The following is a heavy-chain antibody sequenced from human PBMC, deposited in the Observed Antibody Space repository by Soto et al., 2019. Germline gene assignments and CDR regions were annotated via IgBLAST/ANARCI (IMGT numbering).Heavy chain of an antibody. CDR3: ARDRSGPYYGLDV. D-gene: IGHD2-15*01. Sequence: GSLRLSCAASGFTFSDYYMNWVRQAPGKGLEWISYISSSSSTIYYAGSVKGRFTISRDNAKYSLSLQMTSLRDEDTAVYYCARDRSGPYYGLDVWGKGTTVTVSS. V-gene: IGHV3-48*02. J-gene: IGHJ6*04. CDR1: GFTFSDYY. CDR2: ISSSSSTI.